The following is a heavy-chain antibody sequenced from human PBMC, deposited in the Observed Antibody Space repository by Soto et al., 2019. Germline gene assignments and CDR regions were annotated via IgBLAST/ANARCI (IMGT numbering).Heavy chain of an antibody. CDR2: IYHSGST. J-gene: IGHJ5*02. V-gene: IGHV4-31*03. D-gene: IGHD1-1*01. CDR1: GGSISSGGYY. CDR3: ARKAAGYPNWFDP. Sequence: QVQLQESGPGLVKPSQTLSLTCTVSGGSISSGGYYWSWIRQHPGKGLEWIGYIYHSGSTNYNPSLESRVPMSVVTSKNQFSLKLRSVTAADTAVNSCARKAAGYPNWFDPWGQGALVTVSS.